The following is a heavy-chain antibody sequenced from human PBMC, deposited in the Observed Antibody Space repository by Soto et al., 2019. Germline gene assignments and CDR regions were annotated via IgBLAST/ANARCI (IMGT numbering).Heavy chain of an antibody. V-gene: IGHV1-18*01. D-gene: IGHD3-10*01. Sequence: ASVKVSCKASGYTFTSYGISWVRQAPGQGLEWMGWISAYNGNTNYAQKLQGRVTMTTDTSTSTAYMELRSLRSDDTAVYYCARDFGNYYGSGSPSWYYYYMDVWGKGTTVTVSS. CDR3: ARDFGNYYGSGSPSWYYYYMDV. CDR2: ISAYNGNT. J-gene: IGHJ6*03. CDR1: GYTFTSYG.